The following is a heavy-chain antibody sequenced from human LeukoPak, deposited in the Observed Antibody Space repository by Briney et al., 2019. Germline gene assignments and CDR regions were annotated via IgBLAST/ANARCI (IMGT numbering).Heavy chain of an antibody. J-gene: IGHJ4*02. CDR1: GGSFSGYY. V-gene: IGHV4-34*01. CDR3: ARTYYYDSSGYYTFDY. Sequence: SETLSLTCAVYGGSFSGYYWSWIRQPPGKGLEWIGEINHSGSTNYNPSLKSRVTISVDTSKNQFSLKLSSVTAADTAVYYCARTYYYDSSGYYTFDYWGQGTLVTVSS. CDR2: INHSGST. D-gene: IGHD3-22*01.